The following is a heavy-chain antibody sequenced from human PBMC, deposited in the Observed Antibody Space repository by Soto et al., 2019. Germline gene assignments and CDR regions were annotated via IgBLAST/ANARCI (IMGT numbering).Heavy chain of an antibody. CDR1: GYTFTSYG. CDR2: ISAYNGNT. J-gene: IGHJ4*02. Sequence: ASVKVSCKASGYTFTSYGISWVRQAPGQGLEWMGWISAYNGNTNYAQKLQGRVTMTTDTSTSTAYMELSRLRSDDTAVYYCARGPDIVVVTEHPADYWGQGTLVTVSS. V-gene: IGHV1-18*01. D-gene: IGHD2-21*02. CDR3: ARGPDIVVVTEHPADY.